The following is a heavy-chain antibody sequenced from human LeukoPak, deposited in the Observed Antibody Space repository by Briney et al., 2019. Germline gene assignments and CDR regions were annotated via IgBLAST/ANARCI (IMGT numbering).Heavy chain of an antibody. J-gene: IGHJ4*02. D-gene: IGHD3-22*01. Sequence: GGSLRLSCAASGFSFNSYNMNWVRQAPGKGLEWVSSITGSSSHIYYADSVKGRFTISRDNAKTSLYLQMNSLRAEDTAVYYCAKDSGISSGYRGWYFDYWGQGTLVTVSS. V-gene: IGHV3-21*01. CDR3: AKDSGISSGYRGWYFDY. CDR2: ITGSSSHI. CDR1: GFSFNSYN.